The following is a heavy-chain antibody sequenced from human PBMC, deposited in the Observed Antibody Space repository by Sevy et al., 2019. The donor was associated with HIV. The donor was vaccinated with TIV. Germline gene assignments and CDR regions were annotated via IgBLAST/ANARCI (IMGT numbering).Heavy chain of an antibody. CDR1: GFTFSSYN. D-gene: IGHD2-15*01. V-gene: IGHV3-21*01. J-gene: IGHJ6*02. CDR2: ISSSSNYI. CDR3: ARVVAYCSGGSCFPGYYYGMDV. Sequence: GGSLRLSCAASGFTFSSYNMNWVRQAPGKGLGWVSSISSSSNYIYYADSMKGRFTISRDNAKNSLYLQMNSLRAEDTAVYYCARVVAYCSGGSCFPGYYYGMDVWGQGTTVTVSS.